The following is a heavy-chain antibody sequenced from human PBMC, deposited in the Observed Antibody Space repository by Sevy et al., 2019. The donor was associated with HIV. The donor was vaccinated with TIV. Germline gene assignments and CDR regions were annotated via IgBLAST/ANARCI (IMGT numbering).Heavy chain of an antibody. J-gene: IGHJ3*02. CDR2: IYSGGST. CDR3: ARGMATTNDAFDI. Sequence: GGSLRLSCAASGFTVSSNYMSWVRQAPGKGLEWVSVIYSGGSTYYADSVKGRFTISRDNSKNTLYLQMNSLRAEDTAMYYCARGMATTNDAFDIWGQGTMVTVSS. V-gene: IGHV3-53*01. CDR1: GFTVSSNY. D-gene: IGHD1-1*01.